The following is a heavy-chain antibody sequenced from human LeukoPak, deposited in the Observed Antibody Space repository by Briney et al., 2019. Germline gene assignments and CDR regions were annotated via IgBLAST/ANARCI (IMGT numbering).Heavy chain of an antibody. CDR2: ISAYNGNT. Sequence: ASVKVSCKASGYTFSTYGFSWVRQAPGQGLEWMGWISAYNGNTNYAQKLQGRVTMTTDTSTSTAYMELRSLRSDDTAVYYCAGSYDILTHDAFDIWGQGTMVTVSS. CDR3: AGSYDILTHDAFDI. D-gene: IGHD3-9*01. J-gene: IGHJ3*02. CDR1: GYTFSTYG. V-gene: IGHV1-18*01.